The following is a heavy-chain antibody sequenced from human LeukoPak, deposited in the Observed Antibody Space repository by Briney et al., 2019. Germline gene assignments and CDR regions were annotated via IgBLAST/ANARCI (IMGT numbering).Heavy chain of an antibody. D-gene: IGHD4-23*01. Sequence: SETLSLTCTVSGGSISSYYWSWIRQPPGKGLEWIGYIYYSGSTNYNPSLKSRVTISVDTSKNQFSLKLSSVTAADTAVYYCARGDGGNSYYYYYYYMDVWGKGPRSPSP. CDR2: IYYSGST. CDR3: ARGDGGNSYYYYYYYMDV. V-gene: IGHV4-59*01. J-gene: IGHJ6*03. CDR1: GGSISSYY.